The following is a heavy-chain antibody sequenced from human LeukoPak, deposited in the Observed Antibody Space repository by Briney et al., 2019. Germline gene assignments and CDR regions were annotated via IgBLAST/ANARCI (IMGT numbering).Heavy chain of an antibody. CDR2: ISGSGTST. Sequence: PGGSLRLSCAASGFTLSSYAMSWVRQAPGKGLEWVSTISGSGTSTYYADSVKGRFTLSRDNSKNTLYLQMNSLRAEDTAVFYCAKDGWYGWFDPWGQGTLVTVSS. CDR3: AKDGWYGWFDP. V-gene: IGHV3-23*01. J-gene: IGHJ5*02. D-gene: IGHD6-19*01. CDR1: GFTLSSYA.